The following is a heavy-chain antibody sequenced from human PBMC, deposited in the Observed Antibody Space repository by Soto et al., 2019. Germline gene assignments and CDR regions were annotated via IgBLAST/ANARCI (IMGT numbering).Heavy chain of an antibody. CDR2: ISGSGGST. Sequence: EVQLLESGGGLVQPGGSLRLSCAASGFTFSSYAMSWVRQAPGKGLEWVSAISGSGGSTYYADSVKGRFTISRDNSKNTLYLQMNSLRSEDTAVYYCANTAGDYGGYYYSYMDVWGKGTTVTVSS. CDR3: ANTAGDYGGYYYSYMDV. CDR1: GFTFSSYA. D-gene: IGHD4-17*01. V-gene: IGHV3-23*01. J-gene: IGHJ6*03.